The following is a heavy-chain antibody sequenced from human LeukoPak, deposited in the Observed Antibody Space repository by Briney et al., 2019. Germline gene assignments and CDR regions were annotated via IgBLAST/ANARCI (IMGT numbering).Heavy chain of an antibody. CDR2: IYSGGST. V-gene: IGHV3-66*02. D-gene: IGHD6-13*01. J-gene: IGHJ4*02. CDR1: GFTVSSNY. CDR3: ARDSSSSWRTFDY. Sequence: GGSLRLSCAASGFTVSSNYMSWVRRAPGKGLEWVSVIYSGGSTYYADSVKGRFTISRDNSKNTLYLQMNSLRAEDTAVYYCARDSSSSWRTFDYWGQGTLVTVSS.